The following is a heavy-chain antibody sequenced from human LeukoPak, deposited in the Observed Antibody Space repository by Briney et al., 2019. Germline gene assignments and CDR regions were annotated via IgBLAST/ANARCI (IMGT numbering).Heavy chain of an antibody. Sequence: ASEMIAWTAAGYTLTSDGMSWVREAPGQGLEWMGWISAYNGNTNYAQKLQGRVTMTTDTSTSTAYMELRSLRSDDTAVYYCARSDVPPYGSGSYFWFDPWGQGTLVTVSS. D-gene: IGHD3-10*01. CDR2: ISAYNGNT. V-gene: IGHV1-18*01. CDR1: GYTLTSDG. J-gene: IGHJ5*02. CDR3: ARSDVPPYGSGSYFWFDP.